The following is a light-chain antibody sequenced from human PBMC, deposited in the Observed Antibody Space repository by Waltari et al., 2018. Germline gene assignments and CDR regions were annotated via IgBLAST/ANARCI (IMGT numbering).Light chain of an antibody. J-gene: IGKJ3*01. CDR2: GAT. CDR1: QSVSSNY. Sequence: EIVLTQSPGTLSLSPGERATLSCRASQSVSSNYLAWYQQKPGQAPRLLIYGATRRATCIPGRLSGSGSGTDFALTITRLEPEDFAVDYCQQYGSSQFTFGPGTKVDIK. CDR3: QQYGSSQFT. V-gene: IGKV3-20*01.